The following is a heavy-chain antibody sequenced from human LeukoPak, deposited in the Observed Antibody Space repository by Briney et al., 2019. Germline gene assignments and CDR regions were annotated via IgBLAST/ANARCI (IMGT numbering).Heavy chain of an antibody. J-gene: IGHJ4*02. CDR3: ARIRGGYYSDF. Sequence: PGGSLRLSCAASGFTFSSYSMNWVRQAPGKGLVWVSRINSDGSDTTYADSVKGRFTISRDNAHNTLYLRMNSLRAEDTAVYYCARIRGGYYSDFWGQGTLVTVSS. D-gene: IGHD3-22*01. V-gene: IGHV3-74*01. CDR1: GFTFSSYS. CDR2: INSDGSDT.